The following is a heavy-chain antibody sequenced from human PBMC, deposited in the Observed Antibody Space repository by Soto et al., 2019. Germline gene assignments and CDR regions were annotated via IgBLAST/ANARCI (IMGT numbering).Heavy chain of an antibody. CDR1: GGSFSGYY. D-gene: IGHD2-15*01. CDR2: INHSGST. CDR3: ARVRAYDCSGGSCYAGDY. J-gene: IGHJ4*02. V-gene: IGHV4-34*01. Sequence: SETLSLTCAVYGGSFSGYYWSWIRQPPGKGLEWIGEINHSGSTNYNPSLKSRVTISVDTSKNQFSLKLSSVTAADTAVYYCARVRAYDCSGGSCYAGDYWGQGTLVTVSS.